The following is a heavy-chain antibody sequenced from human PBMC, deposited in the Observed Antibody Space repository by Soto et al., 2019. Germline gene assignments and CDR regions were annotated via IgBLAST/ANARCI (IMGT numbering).Heavy chain of an antibody. CDR2: INPNSGGT. V-gene: IGHV1-2*02. J-gene: IGHJ6*02. D-gene: IGHD6-13*01. Sequence: GASVKVSCKASGYTFTGYYMHWVRQDPGQGLEWMGWINPNSGGTNYAQKFQGRVTMTRDTSISTAYMELSRLRSDDTAVYYCARDRSSPYYYYYGMDVWGQGTTVTVSS. CDR1: GYTFTGYY. CDR3: ARDRSSPYYYYYGMDV.